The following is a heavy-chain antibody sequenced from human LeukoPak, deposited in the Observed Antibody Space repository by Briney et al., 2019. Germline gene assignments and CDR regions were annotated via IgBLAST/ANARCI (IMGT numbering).Heavy chain of an antibody. CDR2: MNPNTGGT. D-gene: IGHD1-26*01. V-gene: IGHV1-2*02. Sequence: ASVNVSCKASGYTFTNFYIHWVRQAPGQGLEWMGWMNPNTGGTDLVQKFQGRVSMTRDTSISTAYIELSRLRSDDTAVYYCATARSSRDSGSKSGLAYWGQGTLVTVSS. CDR1: GYTFTNFY. CDR3: ATARSSRDSGSKSGLAY. J-gene: IGHJ4*02.